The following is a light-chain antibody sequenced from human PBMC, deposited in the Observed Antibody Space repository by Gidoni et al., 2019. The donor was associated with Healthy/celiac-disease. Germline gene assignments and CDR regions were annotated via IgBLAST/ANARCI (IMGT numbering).Light chain of an antibody. V-gene: IGKV4-1*01. J-gene: IGKJ5*01. Sequence: DIVMTQSPDSLAVSLGERATINCKSSQSVLYSSNNKTYLAWYQQKPGQPPKLLIYWASTRESGVPDRFSGSGSGTDFTLTISSLQAEDVAVYYCQQYYSTSAITFGQGTRLEIK. CDR3: QQYYSTSAIT. CDR2: WAS. CDR1: QSVLYSSNNKTY.